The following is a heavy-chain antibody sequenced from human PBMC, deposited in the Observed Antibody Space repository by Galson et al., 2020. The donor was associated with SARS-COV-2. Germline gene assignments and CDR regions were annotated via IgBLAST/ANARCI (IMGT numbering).Heavy chain of an antibody. CDR1: GGSISSSSYY. D-gene: IGHD3-3*01. CDR3: ARGVEDYEFWEGQFDY. J-gene: IGHJ4*02. V-gene: IGHV4-39*01. Sequence: SETLSLTCTVSGGSISSSSYYWGWIRQPPGKGLEWIGSIYYSGSTYYNPSLKSRVTISVDTSKNQFSLKLSSVTAADTAVYYCARGVEDYEFWEGQFDYWGQGTLVTVSS. CDR2: IYYSGST.